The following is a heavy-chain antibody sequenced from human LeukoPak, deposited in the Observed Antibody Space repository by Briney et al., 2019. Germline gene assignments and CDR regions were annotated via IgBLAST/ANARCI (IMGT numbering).Heavy chain of an antibody. Sequence: PSETLSLTCDVSGGSISRTNWWSWVSQSPGQGLEWIGEISLSGRTNYNQSLQSRVTMSLDESKNQLSLDLASVTAADTAVYYCSRESGAFSPFGYWGQGTLVTVHS. CDR2: ISLSGRT. CDR1: GGSISRTNW. D-gene: IGHD1-26*01. J-gene: IGHJ4*02. CDR3: SRESGAFSPFGY. V-gene: IGHV4-4*02.